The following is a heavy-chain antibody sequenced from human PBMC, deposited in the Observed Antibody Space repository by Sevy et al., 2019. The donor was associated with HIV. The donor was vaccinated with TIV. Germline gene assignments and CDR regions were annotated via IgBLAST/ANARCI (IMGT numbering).Heavy chain of an antibody. J-gene: IGHJ6*02. V-gene: IGHV3-21*01. CDR3: ARDRDGSGSSGGYGMDV. D-gene: IGHD3-10*01. CDR1: GFTFSIYS. Sequence: GGSLRLSCVASGFTFSIYSMNWVRQAPGKGLEWVSSISSSSNFIYYADSVKGRFIISRDNAKNLLYLQMSSLRAEDTAFYYCARDRDGSGSSGGYGMDVWGQGTTVTVSS. CDR2: ISSSSNFI.